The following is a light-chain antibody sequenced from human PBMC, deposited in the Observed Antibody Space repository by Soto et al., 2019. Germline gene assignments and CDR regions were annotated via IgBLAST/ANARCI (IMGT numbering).Light chain of an antibody. CDR1: QTISSW. V-gene: IGKV1-5*03. J-gene: IGKJ1*01. CDR2: KAS. Sequence: DIQMTQSPSTLSVSVGDRVTITCRASQTISSWLAWYQQKPGKAPKLLIYKASTLKSGVPSRFSGSGSGTEFTLTISSLQPDDSATYYCQHYNSYSEAFGQGTKVDIK. CDR3: QHYNSYSEA.